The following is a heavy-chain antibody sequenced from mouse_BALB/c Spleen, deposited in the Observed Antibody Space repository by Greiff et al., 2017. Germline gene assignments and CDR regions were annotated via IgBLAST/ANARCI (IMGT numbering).Heavy chain of an antibody. D-gene: IGHD1-1*01. V-gene: IGHV1-7*01. J-gene: IGHJ1*01. CDR1: GYTFTSYW. CDR2: INPSTGYT. CDR3: ARRHYGSSYWYFDV. Sequence: VKLVESGAELAKPGASVKMSCKASGYTFTSYWMHWVKQRPGQGLEWIGYINPSTGYTEYNQKFKDKATLTADKSSSTAYMQLSSLTSEDSAVYYCARRHYGSSYWYFDVWGAGTTVTVSS.